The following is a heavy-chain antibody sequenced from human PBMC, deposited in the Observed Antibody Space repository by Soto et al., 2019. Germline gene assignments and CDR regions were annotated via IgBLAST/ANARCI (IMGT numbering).Heavy chain of an antibody. D-gene: IGHD1-26*01. CDR2: ISAYNGNT. V-gene: IGHV1-18*04. J-gene: IGHJ3*02. Sequence: QVQLVQSGAEVKKPGASVKVSCKASGYTFTSYGISWVRQAPGQGLEWMGWISAYNGNTNYAQKLQGRVTMTTDTSTSTAYMELRSLGSDDTAVYYCARDRGIVGATLRQSDAFDIWGQGTMVTVSS. CDR3: ARDRGIVGATLRQSDAFDI. CDR1: GYTFTSYG.